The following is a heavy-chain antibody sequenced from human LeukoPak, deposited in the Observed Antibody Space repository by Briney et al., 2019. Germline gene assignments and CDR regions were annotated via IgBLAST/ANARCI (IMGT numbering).Heavy chain of an antibody. D-gene: IGHD2-2*01. CDR1: GYTFTGYY. CDR2: INPNSGGT. CDR3: ARDRSSRIIVGYVVPAARDY. V-gene: IGHV1-2*02. J-gene: IGHJ4*02. Sequence: GASVKVSCKASGYTFTGYYMHWVRQAPGQGLEWMGWINPNSGGTNYAQKFQGRVTMTRDTSISTAYMELSRLRSDDTAVYYCARDRSSRIIVGYVVPAARDYWGQGTLVTVSS.